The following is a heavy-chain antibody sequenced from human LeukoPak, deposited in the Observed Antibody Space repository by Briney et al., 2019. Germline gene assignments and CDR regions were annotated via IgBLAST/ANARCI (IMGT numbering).Heavy chain of an antibody. Sequence: PGGSLRLSCASSGFTFSRYVMTWVRQARGKGLEWVSSSSGNGVNTYYVDPVNGRFTVSRDNSKNTLSLEMDSLRAEDTAVYFCAKVNWNYVAYYYYGMDVWGQGTTDSVSS. D-gene: IGHD1-7*01. V-gene: IGHV3-23*01. CDR3: AKVNWNYVAYYYYGMDV. CDR1: GFTFSRYV. CDR2: SSGNGVNT. J-gene: IGHJ6*02.